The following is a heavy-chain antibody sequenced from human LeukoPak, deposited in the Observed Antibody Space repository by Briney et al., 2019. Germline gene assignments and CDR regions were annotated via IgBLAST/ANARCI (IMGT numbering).Heavy chain of an antibody. CDR1: GGTFSSYA. D-gene: IGHD3-10*01. Sequence: SVKVSCKASGGTFSSYAISWVRQAPGQGLEWMGGIIPIFGTVNYAQKFQGRVTMTRDTSTSTVYMELSSLRSEDTAVYYCARDLDGFYYFDYWGQGTLVTVSS. CDR2: IIPIFGTV. V-gene: IGHV1-69*05. CDR3: ARDLDGFYYFDY. J-gene: IGHJ4*02.